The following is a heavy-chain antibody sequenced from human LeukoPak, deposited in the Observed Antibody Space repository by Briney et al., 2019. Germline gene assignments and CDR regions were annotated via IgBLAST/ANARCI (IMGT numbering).Heavy chain of an antibody. CDR2: IKQDGSDK. CDR1: GFTFSTYW. V-gene: IGHV3-7*01. CDR3: AKASWERMGGAFDI. Sequence: PGGSLRLSCAASGFTFSTYWMNWVRQAPGKGLEWVANIKQDGSDKNYVDSVKGRFTISRDNARSSLYLQMTSLRADDTAVYYCAKASWERMGGAFDIWGQGAMVTVSS. J-gene: IGHJ3*02. D-gene: IGHD1-26*01.